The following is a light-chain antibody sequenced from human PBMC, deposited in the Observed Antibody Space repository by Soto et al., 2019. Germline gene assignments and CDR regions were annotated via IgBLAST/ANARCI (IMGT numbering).Light chain of an antibody. Sequence: QSALTQPASVSGSPGQSITISCTGSSTDIGGYNYVSWYQQHPGKVPKLMIYEVSYRPSGVSDRFSGSKSGNTASLAISGLQPDDEAVYYCSSYTQSTNVFGPGTKVTVL. CDR3: SSYTQSTNV. CDR1: STDIGGYNY. CDR2: EVS. V-gene: IGLV2-14*01. J-gene: IGLJ1*01.